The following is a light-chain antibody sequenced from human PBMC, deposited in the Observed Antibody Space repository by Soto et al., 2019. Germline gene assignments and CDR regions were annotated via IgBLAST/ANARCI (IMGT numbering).Light chain of an antibody. Sequence: EIVMMQSPATLSVSTGERATLSCRASQSVSSNLAWYQQKPGQAPRLLIYGASTRATGIPARFSGGGSGTEFTLTISSLQSEDFAFYYCQQYNNWPRTFGQGTKVDIK. V-gene: IGKV3-15*01. J-gene: IGKJ1*01. CDR1: QSVSSN. CDR2: GAS. CDR3: QQYNNWPRT.